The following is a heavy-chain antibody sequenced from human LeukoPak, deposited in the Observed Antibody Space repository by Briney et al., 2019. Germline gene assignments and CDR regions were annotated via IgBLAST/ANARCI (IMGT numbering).Heavy chain of an antibody. D-gene: IGHD1-26*01. Sequence: GASVKVSCKASGYTFTGYYTHWVRQAPGQGLDWMGWINLNSGARNYAKKFQGRVTMTRDTSISTAYMELSSLSSDDTDMYYCARDRGSYFRESCDYWGQGTLVTVSS. J-gene: IGHJ4*02. CDR1: GYTFTGYY. CDR2: INLNSGAR. CDR3: ARDRGSYFRESCDY. V-gene: IGHV1-2*02.